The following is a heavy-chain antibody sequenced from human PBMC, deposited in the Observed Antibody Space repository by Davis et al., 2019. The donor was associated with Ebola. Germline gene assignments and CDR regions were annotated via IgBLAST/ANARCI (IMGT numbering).Heavy chain of an antibody. D-gene: IGHD7-27*01. V-gene: IGHV4-59*01. CDR3: ARATGDLYYYGMDV. CDR2: IYYSGST. J-gene: IGHJ6*04. Sequence: GSLRLSCTVSGGSISSYYWSWIRQPPGKGLEWIGYIYYSGSTNYNPSLKSRVTISVDTSKNQFSLKLSSVTAADTAVYYCARATGDLYYYGMDVWGKGTTVTVSS. CDR1: GGSISSYY.